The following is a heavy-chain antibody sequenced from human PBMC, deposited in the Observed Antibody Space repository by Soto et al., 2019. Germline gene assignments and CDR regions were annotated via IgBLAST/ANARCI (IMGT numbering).Heavy chain of an antibody. J-gene: IGHJ5*02. CDR3: ARQLWGYSRRWWFDP. CDR1: GGSISSSSYF. CDR2: ISYSGSA. D-gene: IGHD6-13*01. Sequence: QLQLQESGPGLVKPSETLSLTCTVSGGSISSSSYFWGWIRQPPGKGLEWIGSISYSGSAYYNPSLESRVTISVDTSQNQFSLKLSSAIAADTAVYYCARQLWGYSRRWWFDPWGQGTLVTVSS. V-gene: IGHV4-39*01.